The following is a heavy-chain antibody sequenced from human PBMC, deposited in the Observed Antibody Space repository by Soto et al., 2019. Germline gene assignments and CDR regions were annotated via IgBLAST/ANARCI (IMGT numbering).Heavy chain of an antibody. D-gene: IGHD3-22*01. CDR2: IIPIFGTA. J-gene: IGHJ4*02. CDR3: ARDRVGGYDSSGYYWSYFDY. CDR1: GGTFSSYA. V-gene: IGHV1-69*13. Sequence: ASVKVSCKASGGTFSSYAISWVRQAPGQGLEWMGGIIPIFGTANYAQEFQGRVTITADESTSTAYMELSSLRSEDTAVYYCARDRVGGYDSSGYYWSYFDYWGQGTLVTVSS.